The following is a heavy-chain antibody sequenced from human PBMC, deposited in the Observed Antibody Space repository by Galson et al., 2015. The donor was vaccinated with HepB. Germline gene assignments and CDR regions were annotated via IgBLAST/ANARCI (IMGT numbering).Heavy chain of an antibody. CDR1: GFTFSSYG. J-gene: IGHJ4*02. CDR3: AKGGLEMAWD. V-gene: IGHV3-30*18. CDR2: ISFDGNNK. D-gene: IGHD5-24*01. Sequence: SLRLSCAASGFTFSSYGMYWVRQAPGEGLEWVAVISFDGNNKYYADSVKGRFTISRDNSKNMFYLQMNSLRPEDTAVYYCAKGGLEMAWDWGQGTLVTVSS.